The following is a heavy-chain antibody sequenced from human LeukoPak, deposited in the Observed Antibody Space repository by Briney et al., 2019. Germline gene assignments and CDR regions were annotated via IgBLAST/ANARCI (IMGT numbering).Heavy chain of an antibody. Sequence: LGGSLRLSCAASGFTFTNALMHWVRQAPGKGLEWVGRIKTKSEGGTKDYAAPVRGRFTISRDDSENTLYLQMNSLKTEDTALYYCSTDQGGDILTGCWGQGTLVTVSS. V-gene: IGHV3-15*07. D-gene: IGHD3-9*01. CDR1: GFTFTNAL. J-gene: IGHJ4*02. CDR3: STDQGGDILTGC. CDR2: IKTKSEGGTK.